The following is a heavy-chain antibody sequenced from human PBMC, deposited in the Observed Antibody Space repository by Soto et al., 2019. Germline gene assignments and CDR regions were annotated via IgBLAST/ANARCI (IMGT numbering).Heavy chain of an antibody. Sequence: NPSETLSLTCTVSGGSISSGDYYWSWIRQPPGKGLEWIGYIYYSGSTYYNPSLKSRVTISVDTSKNQFSLKLSSVTAADTAVYYCARGRDYYGSGSYSSHWFDPWGQGTLVTVSS. CDR1: GGSISSGDYY. CDR2: IYYSGST. J-gene: IGHJ5*02. CDR3: ARGRDYYGSGSYSSHWFDP. D-gene: IGHD3-10*01. V-gene: IGHV4-30-4*01.